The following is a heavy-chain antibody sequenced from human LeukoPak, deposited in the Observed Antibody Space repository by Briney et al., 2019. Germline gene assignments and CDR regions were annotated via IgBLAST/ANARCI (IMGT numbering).Heavy chain of an antibody. CDR3: ARDLRESTPGYDYVWGSYRYDAFDI. CDR1: GYTFTSYA. Sequence: VASVKVSCKASGYTFTSYAMNWVRQAPGQGLEWMGWINTNTGNPTYAQGFTGRFVFSLDTSVSTAYLQISSLKAEDTAVYYCARDLRESTPGYDYVWGSYRYDAFDIWGQGTMVTVSS. J-gene: IGHJ3*02. V-gene: IGHV7-4-1*02. D-gene: IGHD3-16*02. CDR2: INTNTGNP.